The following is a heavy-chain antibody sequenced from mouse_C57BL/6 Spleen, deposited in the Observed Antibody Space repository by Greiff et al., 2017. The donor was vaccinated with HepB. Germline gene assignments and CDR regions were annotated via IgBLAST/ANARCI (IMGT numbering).Heavy chain of an antibody. V-gene: IGHV1-80*01. CDR2: IYPGDGDT. CDR3: ARGDCYGYFDV. J-gene: IGHJ1*03. CDR1: GYAFSSYW. Sequence: VQLQQSGAELVKPGASVKISCKASGYAFSSYWMNWVKQRPGKGLEWIGQIYPGDGDTNYNGKFKGKATLTADKSSSTAYMQLSRLTSEDSAVYFCARGDCYGYFDVWGTGTTVTVSS.